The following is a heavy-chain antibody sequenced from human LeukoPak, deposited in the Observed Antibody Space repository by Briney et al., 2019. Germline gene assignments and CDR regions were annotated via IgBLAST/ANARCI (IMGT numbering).Heavy chain of an antibody. CDR1: GYTFTSYD. CDR2: MNPNSGNT. D-gene: IGHD3-10*01. CDR3: ATYYGSGSPSTRWFDP. Sequence: GASVKVSCKASGYTFTSYDINWVRQATGQGLEWMGWMNPNSGNTGYAQKFQGRVTMTRNTSISTAYMELSSLRSEDTAVYYCATYYGSGSPSTRWFDPWGQGTLVTVSS. J-gene: IGHJ5*02. V-gene: IGHV1-8*01.